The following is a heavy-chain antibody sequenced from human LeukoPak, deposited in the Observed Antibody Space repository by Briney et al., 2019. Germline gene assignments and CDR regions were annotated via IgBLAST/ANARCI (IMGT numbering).Heavy chain of an antibody. CDR3: ARETAMISTWSAFDY. CDR2: IYYSGRT. J-gene: IGHJ4*02. CDR1: GGSVSSDSFY. V-gene: IGHV4-61*01. Sequence: SETLSLICSVSGGSVSSDSFYWIWIRQPPGKGLEWIGYIYYSGRTFYNPSLKSRVTISVDTSKNQFSLKLSSVTAADTAVYYCARETAMISTWSAFDYWGQGILVTVSS. D-gene: IGHD5-18*01.